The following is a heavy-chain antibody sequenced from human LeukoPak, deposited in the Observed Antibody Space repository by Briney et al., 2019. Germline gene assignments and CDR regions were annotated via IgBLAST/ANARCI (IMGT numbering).Heavy chain of an antibody. V-gene: IGHV1-3*01. CDR3: ARSLWFGELFYYFDY. D-gene: IGHD3-10*01. Sequence: ASVKVSCKASGYTFTSYAMHWVRQAPGQRLEWMGWINAGNGNTKYSQKFQGRVTITRDTSASTAYMELSSLRSEDTAVYYCARSLWFGELFYYFDYWGQGTLVTVSS. CDR1: GYTFTSYA. CDR2: INAGNGNT. J-gene: IGHJ4*02.